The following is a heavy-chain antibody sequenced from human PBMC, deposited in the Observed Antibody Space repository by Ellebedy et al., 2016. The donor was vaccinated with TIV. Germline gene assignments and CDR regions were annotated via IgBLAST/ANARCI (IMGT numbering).Heavy chain of an antibody. J-gene: IGHJ4*02. V-gene: IGHV4-39*01. CDR1: GGSISSSSYY. Sequence: LETLSLTCTVSGGSISSSSYYWGWIRQPPGKGLEWIGSIYYSGSTYYNPSLKSRVTISVDTSKDQFSLKLSSVTAADTAVYYCARTDYYDSSGYYGSELWGQGILVTVSS. D-gene: IGHD3-22*01. CDR3: ARTDYYDSSGYYGSEL. CDR2: IYYSGST.